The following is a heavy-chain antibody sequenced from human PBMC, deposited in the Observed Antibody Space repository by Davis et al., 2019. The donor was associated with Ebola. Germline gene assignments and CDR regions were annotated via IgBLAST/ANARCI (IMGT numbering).Heavy chain of an antibody. CDR1: GFTFGSYS. CDR3: AKGGARYFYHYYGMDV. Sequence: GESLKISCAASGFTFGSYSVSWVRPALGYEFEWLSAISGSGGCTYYADSVKGRFTISRDNSKNTLYLQMNSLRPDDTALYYCAKGGARYFYHYYGMDVWGQGTTVTVSS. CDR2: ISGSGGCT. J-gene: IGHJ6*02. V-gene: IGHV3-23*01. D-gene: IGHD2/OR15-2a*01.